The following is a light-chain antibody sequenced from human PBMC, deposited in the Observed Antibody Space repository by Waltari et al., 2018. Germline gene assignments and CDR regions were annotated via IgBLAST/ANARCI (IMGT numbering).Light chain of an antibody. V-gene: IGKV1-5*03. J-gene: IGKJ4*01. Sequence: DIQMTQSPVTLSASVGDRVTVTCQASENINNFLAWYQQKPGKAPKLLIYQAATLENGVPSRFSGSGSGTEFTLTISSLQPDDFATYYCQQYNTYWVTFGGGTKVEIK. CDR3: QQYNTYWVT. CDR2: QAA. CDR1: ENINNF.